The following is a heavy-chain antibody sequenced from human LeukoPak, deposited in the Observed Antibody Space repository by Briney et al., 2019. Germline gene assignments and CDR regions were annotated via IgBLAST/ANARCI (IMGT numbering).Heavy chain of an antibody. J-gene: IGHJ4*02. CDR3: ATLCGGDCYTDFDY. V-gene: IGHV3-21*01. CDR2: ISSSSSYI. D-gene: IGHD2-21*02. CDR1: GFTFSSYS. Sequence: GGSLRLSCAASGFTFSSYSMNWVRQAPGKGLEWVSSISSSSSYIYYADSVKGRFTISRDNAKNSLYLQMNSLRAEDTAVYYCATLCGGDCYTDFDYWGQGALVTVSS.